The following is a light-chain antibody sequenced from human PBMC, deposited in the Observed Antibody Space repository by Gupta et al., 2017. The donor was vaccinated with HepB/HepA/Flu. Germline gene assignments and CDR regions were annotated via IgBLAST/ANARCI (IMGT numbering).Light chain of an antibody. CDR1: QTINNF. J-gene: IGKJ1*01. V-gene: IGKV1-39*01. CDR2: GAY. Sequence: HMPQSPSSLSASVGDRVTITCRASQTINNFLHWYQQKPGKAPKLLIYGAYSLQGGVPSRFSGSGSGTDFTLTITSLKPEDVAMYDCQQSDRRWTFGQGTKVEIK. CDR3: QQSDRRWT.